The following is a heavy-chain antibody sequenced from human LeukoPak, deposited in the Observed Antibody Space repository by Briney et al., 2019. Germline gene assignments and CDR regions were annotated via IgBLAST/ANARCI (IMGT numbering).Heavy chain of an antibody. CDR1: GYTLTSYG. Sequence: ASVKVSCQASGYTLTSYGISWVRQAAGQGLEWMGWISAYNGNTNYAQKLQGRVTMHTDTSTHTAYLELRSLRCDDTPVCYCARDSYYYDSSGYYGHYYYYRDVWGKGTTVSISS. J-gene: IGHJ6*03. CDR2: ISAYNGNT. CDR3: ARDSYYYDSSGYYGHYYYYRDV. D-gene: IGHD3-22*01. V-gene: IGHV1-18*01.